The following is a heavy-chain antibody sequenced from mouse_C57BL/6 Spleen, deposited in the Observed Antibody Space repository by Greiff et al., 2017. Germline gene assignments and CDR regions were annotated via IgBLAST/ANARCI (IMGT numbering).Heavy chain of an antibody. CDR2: IYPGDGDT. D-gene: IGHD1-1*02. J-gene: IGHJ2*01. V-gene: IGHV1-82*01. Sequence: QVQLQQSGPELVKPGASVKISCKASGYAFSSSWMNWVKQRPGKGLEWIGRIYPGDGDTNYNGKFKGQATLTADKSSSTAYMQLSSLTSEDSAVYFCARLYGERYFDNWGQGTTLTVSS. CDR3: ARLYGERYFDN. CDR1: GYAFSSSW.